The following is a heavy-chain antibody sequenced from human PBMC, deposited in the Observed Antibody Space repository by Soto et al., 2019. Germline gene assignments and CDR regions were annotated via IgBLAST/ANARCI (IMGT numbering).Heavy chain of an antibody. Sequence: PGGSLRLLCAASGFTFSSYRMNWVRQAPGKGLEWVSSISSSSSYIYYADSVKGRFTIPRDNAKNSLYLQMNSLRAEDTAVYYCARDLFGYPNDYWGQGTLVPVSS. CDR1: GFTFSSYR. V-gene: IGHV3-21*01. CDR2: ISSSSSYI. D-gene: IGHD3-3*01. CDR3: ARDLFGYPNDY. J-gene: IGHJ4*02.